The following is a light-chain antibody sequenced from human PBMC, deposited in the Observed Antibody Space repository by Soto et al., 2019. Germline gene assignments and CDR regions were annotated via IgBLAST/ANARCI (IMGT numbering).Light chain of an antibody. Sequence: IVLTQSPGTLALSPGQRATLSCRASQSVSSSYLAWYQQRPGQAPRLLIFGASTRATGIPDRFRGSGSGTDFTLTISSLQPEDFATYYCQQANSFPYTFGQGTRLEIK. CDR1: QSVSSSY. J-gene: IGKJ5*01. V-gene: IGKV3-20*01. CDR3: QQANSFPYT. CDR2: GAS.